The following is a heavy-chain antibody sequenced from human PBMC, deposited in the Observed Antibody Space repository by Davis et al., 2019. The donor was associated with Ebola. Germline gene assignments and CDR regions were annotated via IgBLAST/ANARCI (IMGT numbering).Heavy chain of an antibody. D-gene: IGHD3-16*01. CDR1: GFTFSTYS. Sequence: GESLKISCAAPGFTFSTYSMSWVRQAPGKGLESVSSISSDRDYIYYADSAKGRFTISRDNAKNSLYLQMNSLRAEDTAVYYCARDRPLDFFFGDYYGMDVWGQGTTVTVSS. CDR3: ARDRPLDFFFGDYYGMDV. J-gene: IGHJ6*02. CDR2: ISSDRDYI. V-gene: IGHV3-21*01.